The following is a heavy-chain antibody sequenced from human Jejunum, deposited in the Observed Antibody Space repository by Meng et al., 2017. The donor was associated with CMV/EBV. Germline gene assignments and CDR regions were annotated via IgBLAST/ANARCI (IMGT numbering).Heavy chain of an antibody. CDR3: ARGPGASTREGFDY. J-gene: IGHJ4*02. CDR2: FYSSDTY. V-gene: IGHV4-4*07. Sequence: RRKGSVPGRVKLSETLSPPCTVSGGSVNNYYWSWIRQSAGKGLEWIGRFYSSDTYNYHPSLDSRVTMSLDTSKNQFSLNLRSVTAADTATYYCARGPGASTREGFDYWGLGTLVTVSS. D-gene: IGHD1-26*01. CDR1: GGSVNNYY.